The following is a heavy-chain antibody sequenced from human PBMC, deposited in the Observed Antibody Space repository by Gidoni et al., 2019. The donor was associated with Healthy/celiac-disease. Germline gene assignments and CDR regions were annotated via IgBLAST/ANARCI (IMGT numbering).Heavy chain of an antibody. V-gene: IGHV3-74*01. CDR1: GFTFTSYW. D-gene: IGHD2-15*01. CDR2: INSDGSST. J-gene: IGHJ3*02. CDR3: ARSVLGYCSGGSCRQDAFDI. Sequence: EVQLVESGGGLVQPGGSLRLSCAASGFTFTSYWLPWVRQAPGKRLLWVSRINSDGSSTSYADSVKGRFTISRDNAKNTLYLQMNSLRAEDTAVYYCARSVLGYCSGGSCRQDAFDIWGQGTMVTVSS.